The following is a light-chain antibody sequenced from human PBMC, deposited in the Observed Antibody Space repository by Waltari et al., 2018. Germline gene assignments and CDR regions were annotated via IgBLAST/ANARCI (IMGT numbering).Light chain of an antibody. CDR3: QAWDTSDYVV. J-gene: IGLJ2*01. Sequence: SFDLTQPPSVSVSPGQTARISCSGNNLGNVYSSWYQQKPGQSPVVVIYKATERPSGIPDRFSGSSSGNTATLTISGTQDIDEADYYCQAWDTSDYVVFGGGTKLTVL. V-gene: IGLV3-1*01. CDR1: NLGNVY. CDR2: KAT.